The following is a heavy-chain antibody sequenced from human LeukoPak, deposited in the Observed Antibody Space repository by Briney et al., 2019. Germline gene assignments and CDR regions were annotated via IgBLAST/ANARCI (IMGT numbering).Heavy chain of an antibody. CDR3: AREVTTSDDFDY. CDR1: GGSISSYY. CDR2: IYYSGST. V-gene: IGHV4-39*07. J-gene: IGHJ4*02. D-gene: IGHD4-17*01. Sequence: PSETLSLTCTVSGGSISSYYWGWIRQPPGKGLEWIGSIYYSGSTYYNPSLKSRVTISVDTSKNQFSLKLSSVTAADTAVYYCAREVTTSDDFDYWGQGTLVTVSS.